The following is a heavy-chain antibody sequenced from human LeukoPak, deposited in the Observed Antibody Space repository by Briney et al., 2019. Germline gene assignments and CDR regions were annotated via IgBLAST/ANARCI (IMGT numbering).Heavy chain of an antibody. Sequence: PSETLSPTCNVSGGSITKLEYYWSWIRQPAGKGLEWIARVDVGGATNYNPSLKSRVSISVDPSKNQFSLKLSSVTAADTAVYYCARVLSTEWLRGWFDPWGQGTLVTVSS. CDR1: GGSITKLEYY. CDR3: ARVLSTEWLRGWFDP. D-gene: IGHD3-3*01. V-gene: IGHV4-61*02. CDR2: VDVGGAT. J-gene: IGHJ5*02.